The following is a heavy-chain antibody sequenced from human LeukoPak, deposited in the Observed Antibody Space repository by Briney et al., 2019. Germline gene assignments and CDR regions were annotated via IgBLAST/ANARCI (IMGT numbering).Heavy chain of an antibody. V-gene: IGHV4-39*01. Sequence: SETLSLTCTVSGGSMNDFYWAWIRQPPGKGLEWIGSVYSRGSTYYNPSLQSRIIISVDTSKNQFSLILRSVTAADTSVYYCARSKTTIDDRLFDPWGQGTLVTVSS. CDR3: ARSKTTIDDRLFDP. CDR1: GGSMNDFY. D-gene: IGHD1-1*01. CDR2: VYSRGST. J-gene: IGHJ5*02.